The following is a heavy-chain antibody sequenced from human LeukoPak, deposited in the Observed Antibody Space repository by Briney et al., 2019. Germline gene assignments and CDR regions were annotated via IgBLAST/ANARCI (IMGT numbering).Heavy chain of an antibody. V-gene: IGHV1-46*01. D-gene: IGHD3-22*01. Sequence: ASVKVSCTASGYTFTSYYMHWVRQAPGQGLEWMGIINPSGGSTSYAQKFQGRVTMTRDTSTSTVYMELSSLRSEDTAVYYCARGFPGTRKWLLLQYNWFDPWGQGTLVTVSS. CDR1: GYTFTSYY. CDR3: ARGFPGTRKWLLLQYNWFDP. J-gene: IGHJ5*02. CDR2: INPSGGST.